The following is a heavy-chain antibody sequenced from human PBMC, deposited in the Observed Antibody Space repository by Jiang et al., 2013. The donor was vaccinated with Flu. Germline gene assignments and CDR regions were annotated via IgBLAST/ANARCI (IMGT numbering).Heavy chain of an antibody. CDR2: ISGSGGST. CDR1: GFTFSSYA. CDR3: AKDWGYCSSTSCYRSPHYFDY. V-gene: IGHV3-23*04. D-gene: IGHD2-2*02. Sequence: VQLVESGGGLVQPGGSLRLSCAASGFTFSSYAMSWVRQAPGKGLEWVSAISGSGGSTYYADSVKGRFTISRDNSKNTLYLQMNSLRAEDTAVYYCAKDWGYCSSTSCYRSPHYFDYWGQGTLVTVSS. J-gene: IGHJ4*02.